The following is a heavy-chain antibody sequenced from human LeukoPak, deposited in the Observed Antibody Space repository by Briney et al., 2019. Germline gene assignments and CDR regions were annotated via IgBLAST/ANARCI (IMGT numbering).Heavy chain of an antibody. CDR1: GYTFTGYY. V-gene: IGHV1-18*04. CDR3: ARDRGEWWLPDY. CDR2: VTSYNGNT. J-gene: IGHJ4*02. Sequence: GASVKVSCKASGYTFTGYYMHWVRQAPGQGLEWMGWVTSYNGNTNYAQKLQGRVTMTTDTSTSTAYMELRSLRSDDTAVYYCARDRGEWWLPDYWGQGTLVTVSS. D-gene: IGHD2-15*01.